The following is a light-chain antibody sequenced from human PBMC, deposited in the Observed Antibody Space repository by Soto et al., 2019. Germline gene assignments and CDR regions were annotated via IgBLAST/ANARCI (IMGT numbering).Light chain of an antibody. CDR3: QQSYRTPRT. CDR2: DAS. J-gene: IGKJ1*01. V-gene: IGKV3D-20*02. Sequence: EIVLTQSPGALSLSPGESATLSCRASQSVSDTHVAWYQQRPGQAPRLLIYDASRRDIGVPDRFIGSGSATDFTLTISSLQPEDFATYYCQQSYRTPRTFGQGTKVDIK. CDR1: QSVSDTH.